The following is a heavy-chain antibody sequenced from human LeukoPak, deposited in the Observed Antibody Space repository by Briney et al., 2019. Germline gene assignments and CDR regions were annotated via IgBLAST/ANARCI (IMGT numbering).Heavy chain of an antibody. CDR3: ARDALEWELRGYFQH. CDR2: INPNSGGT. Sequence: ASVKVSCKASGYTFTGYYMHWVRQAPGQGLEWMGWINPNSGGTNYARKFQGRVTMTRDTSISTAYMELSRLRSDDTAVYYCARDALEWELRGYFQHWGQGTLVTVSS. CDR1: GYTFTGYY. D-gene: IGHD1-26*01. J-gene: IGHJ1*01. V-gene: IGHV1-2*02.